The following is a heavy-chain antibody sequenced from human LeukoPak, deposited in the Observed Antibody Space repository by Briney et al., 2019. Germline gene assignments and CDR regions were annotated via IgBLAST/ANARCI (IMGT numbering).Heavy chain of an antibody. V-gene: IGHV3-53*01. CDR3: ARAPNYGDYGGQ. CDR1: GFTVSNNC. Sequence: PGGSLRLSCAASGFTVSNNCMSWVRQAPGKGLEWVSLIYGGGTTYYADSVKGRFTISSDSSKNTLYLQVNSLRAEDTAVYYCARAPNYGDYGGQWGRGTLVTVSS. CDR2: IYGGGTT. D-gene: IGHD4-17*01. J-gene: IGHJ4*02.